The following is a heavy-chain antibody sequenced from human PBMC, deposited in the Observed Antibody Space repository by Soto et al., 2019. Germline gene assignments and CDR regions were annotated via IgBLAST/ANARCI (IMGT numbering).Heavy chain of an antibody. V-gene: IGHV1-2*04. Sequence: ASVKVSCKASGYTFTGYYMHWVRQAPGQGLEWMGWINPNSGGTNYAQKFQGWVTMTRDTSISTAYMELSRLRSDATAVHYCATATEGRYDLWSGDPYGREVWGQGSRVSVCS. CDR2: INPNSGGT. CDR3: ATATEGRYDLWSGDPYGREV. J-gene: IGHJ6*02. D-gene: IGHD3-3*01. CDR1: GYTFTGYY.